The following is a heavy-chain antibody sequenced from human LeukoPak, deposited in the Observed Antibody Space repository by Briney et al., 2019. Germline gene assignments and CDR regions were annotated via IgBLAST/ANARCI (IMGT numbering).Heavy chain of an antibody. CDR2: IYDSGST. V-gene: IGHV4-59*01. Sequence: SETLSLTCAVSRGSIINYYWTWVRQPAGQGLEWIGYIYDSGSTNYNPSFKSRVTISIDTSKNQFSLKLSSVTAADTAVYYCARVKGIAAAAKWNFDLWGRGTLVTVSS. D-gene: IGHD6-13*01. J-gene: IGHJ2*01. CDR1: RGSIINYY. CDR3: ARVKGIAAAAKWNFDL.